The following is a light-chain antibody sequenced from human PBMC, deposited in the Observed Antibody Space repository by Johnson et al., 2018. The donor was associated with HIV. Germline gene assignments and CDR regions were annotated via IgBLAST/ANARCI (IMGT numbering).Light chain of an antibody. CDR1: NSNIGNNY. J-gene: IGLJ1*01. Sequence: QSVLTQPPSVSAAPGQKVTISCSGSNSNIGNNYVSWYQQLPGAAPKLLIYENNKRPSGIHDRLSGSKSGTSATLGITGLQTGDAANYYCGTWGSSLNAGFFVTGTQVT. V-gene: IGLV1-51*02. CDR2: ENN. CDR3: GTWGSSLNAGF.